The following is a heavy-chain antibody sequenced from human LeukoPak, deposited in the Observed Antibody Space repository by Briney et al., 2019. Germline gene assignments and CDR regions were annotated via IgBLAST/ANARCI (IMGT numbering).Heavy chain of an antibody. CDR3: ARVVSGYYYYYYGMDV. CDR2: INHSGST. J-gene: IGHJ6*02. CDR1: GGSFSGYY. V-gene: IGHV4-34*01. D-gene: IGHD3-22*01. Sequence: SSETLSLTCAVYGGSFSGYYWSWIRQPPGKGLEWIGEINHSGSTNYNPSLKSRVTISVDTSKNQFSLKLSSVTAADTAVYYCARVVSGYYYYYYGMDVWGQGTTVTVSS.